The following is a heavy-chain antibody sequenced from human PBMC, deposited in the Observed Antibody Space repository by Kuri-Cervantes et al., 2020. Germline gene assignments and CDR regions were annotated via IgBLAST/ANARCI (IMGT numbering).Heavy chain of an antibody. CDR2: ISWKSGSL. Sequence: SLKISCAASEFTSEDYAMHWVRQAPGKGLEWVSAISWKSGSLGYADSVKGRFTISRDNAKNSLCLQMNSLRAEDTALYYCARAGGKYQLLNYYYYMDVWGKGTTVTVSS. V-gene: IGHV3-9*02. J-gene: IGHJ6*03. D-gene: IGHD2-2*01. CDR1: EFTSEDYA. CDR3: ARAGGKYQLLNYYYYMDV.